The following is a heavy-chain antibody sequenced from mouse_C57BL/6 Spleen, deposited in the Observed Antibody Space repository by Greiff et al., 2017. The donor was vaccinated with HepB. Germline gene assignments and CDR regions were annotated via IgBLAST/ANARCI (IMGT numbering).Heavy chain of an antibody. J-gene: IGHJ3*01. V-gene: IGHV1-54*01. CDR3: ARSYYGSSSAWFAY. D-gene: IGHD1-1*01. CDR2: INPGSGGT. Sequence: VKLQESGAELVRPGTSVKVSCKASGYAFTNYLIEWVKQRPGQGLEWIGVINPGSGGTNYNEKFKGKATLTADKSSSTAYMQLSSLTSEDSAVYFCARSYYGSSSAWFAYWGQGTLVTVSA. CDR1: GYAFTNYL.